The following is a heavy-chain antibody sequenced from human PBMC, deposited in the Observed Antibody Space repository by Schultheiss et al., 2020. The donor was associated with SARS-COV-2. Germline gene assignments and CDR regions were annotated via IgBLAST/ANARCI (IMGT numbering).Heavy chain of an antibody. CDR2: IWYDGNHK. D-gene: IGHD3-10*01. CDR3: ATAGDGMDV. J-gene: IGHJ6*02. Sequence: GGSLRLSCAASGFTFSSYSMNWVRQAPGKGLEWVAVIWYDGNHKYYGDSVKGRFTISRDNAKNSLYLQMNSLRAEDTAVYYCATAGDGMDVWGQGTTVTVSS. V-gene: IGHV3-33*03. CDR1: GFTFSSYS.